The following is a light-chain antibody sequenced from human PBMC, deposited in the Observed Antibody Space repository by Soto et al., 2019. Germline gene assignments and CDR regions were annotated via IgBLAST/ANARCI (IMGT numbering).Light chain of an antibody. CDR3: QQYNNWPTWT. CDR2: DAS. J-gene: IGKJ1*01. CDR1: QSVSSN. Sequence: ILMTQSPGTLSVSPGERATLSCRASQSVSSNLAWYQQRPGQPPRLLIYDASTRATGIPARFSGSGSGTGFTLTISSLQSEDFVVYYCQQYNNWPTWTFGQGTKVEIK. V-gene: IGKV3-15*01.